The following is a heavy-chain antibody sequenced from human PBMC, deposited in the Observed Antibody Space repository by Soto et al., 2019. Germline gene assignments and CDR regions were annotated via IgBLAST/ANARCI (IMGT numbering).Heavy chain of an antibody. Sequence: QVQLVESGGGVVQPGRSLRLSCAASGFTFSNYDMHWVRQAPGEGLELVAVLSFDGSNKNYADSVKGRFTISRDNSKNTLFLQMNSLRTEDTAVYFCAKDFYTVRVPAAPRPHYFDFWGPGTLVTVSS. CDR3: AKDFYTVRVPAAPRPHYFDF. CDR1: GFTFSNYD. CDR2: LSFDGSNK. J-gene: IGHJ4*02. V-gene: IGHV3-30*18. D-gene: IGHD2-2*01.